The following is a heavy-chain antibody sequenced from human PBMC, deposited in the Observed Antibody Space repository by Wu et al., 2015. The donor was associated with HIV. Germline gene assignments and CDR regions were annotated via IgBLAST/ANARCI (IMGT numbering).Heavy chain of an antibody. CDR1: GGTFSSYA. CDR2: IIPIFGTA. J-gene: IGHJ6*03. CDR3: ARVAKAAGPITDYYMDL. V-gene: IGHV1-69*12. D-gene: IGHD1-20*01. Sequence: QVQLVQSGAEVKKPGSSVKVSCKASGGTFSSYAISWVRQAPGQGLEWMGGIIPIFGTANYAQKFQGRVTITADDLTSTIYLELSSLTSEDTAVYYCARVAKAAGPITDYYMDLWGKGTTVIVSS.